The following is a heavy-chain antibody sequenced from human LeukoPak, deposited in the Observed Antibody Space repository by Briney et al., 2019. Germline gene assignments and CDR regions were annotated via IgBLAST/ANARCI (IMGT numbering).Heavy chain of an antibody. Sequence: GGSLRLSCAASGFTVSSDYMGWVRQAPEKGLEWVSLISSGGSTYYADSLRGRFTISRDNSKNTLYLQMNSLRAEDTAVYYCGRVGDGYNDNYWGQGTLVTVSS. CDR3: GRVGDGYNDNY. D-gene: IGHD5-24*01. CDR1: GFTVSSDY. CDR2: ISSGGST. J-gene: IGHJ4*02. V-gene: IGHV3-66*01.